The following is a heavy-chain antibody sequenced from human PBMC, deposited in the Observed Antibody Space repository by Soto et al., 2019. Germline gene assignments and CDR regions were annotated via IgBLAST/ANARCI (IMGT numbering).Heavy chain of an antibody. CDR3: ARDGIGVGGLYYYMDV. D-gene: IGHD6-19*01. J-gene: IGHJ6*03. CDR1: GFTFGSYW. Sequence: PGGSLRLSCAASGFTFGSYWMGWVRQAPGKGLEWVAKIKQDRGKKYYMDSVKGRFTISRDNAKKSLYLQMNSLRADDTVVYYCARDGIGVGGLYYYMDVWGKGTTVTVSS. V-gene: IGHV3-7*01. CDR2: IKQDRGKK.